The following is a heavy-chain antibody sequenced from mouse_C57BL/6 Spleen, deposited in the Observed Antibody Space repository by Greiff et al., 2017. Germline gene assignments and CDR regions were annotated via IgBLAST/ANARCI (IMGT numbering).Heavy chain of an antibody. V-gene: IGHV14-2*01. CDR2: IDPEDGEN. CDR1: GFNIKDYY. CDR3: ARGRYTLYYFDY. D-gene: IGHD1-1*01. Sequence: VQLKESGAELVKPGASVKLSCTASGFNIKDYYMHWVKQRTEQGLEWIGRIDPEDGENKYAPKFQGKATITADTSSNTAYLQLSSLTSEDTAVYYFARGRYTLYYFDYWGQGTTLTVSS. J-gene: IGHJ2*01.